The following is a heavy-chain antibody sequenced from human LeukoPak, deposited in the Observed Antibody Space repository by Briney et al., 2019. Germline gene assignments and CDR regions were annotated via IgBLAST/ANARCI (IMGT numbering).Heavy chain of an antibody. D-gene: IGHD6-6*01. CDR1: GYTFTSYY. Sequence: GASVKVSCKASGYTFTSYYMHWVRQAPGQGLEWMGIINPSGGSTSYAQKFQGRVTMTRDTSTSTVYMELSSLRSEDTAVYYCARDGTPSSIAAPNWFDPWGQGTLVTVSS. CDR2: INPSGGST. V-gene: IGHV1-46*01. J-gene: IGHJ5*02. CDR3: ARDGTPSSIAAPNWFDP.